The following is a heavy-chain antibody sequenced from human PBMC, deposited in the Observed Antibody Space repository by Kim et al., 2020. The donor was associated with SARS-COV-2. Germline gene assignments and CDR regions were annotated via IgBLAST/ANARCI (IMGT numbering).Heavy chain of an antibody. CDR3: ARQLGWVFDY. D-gene: IGHD2-15*01. V-gene: IGHV4-39*01. CDR1: GGSISSSSYY. Sequence: SETLSLTCTVSGGSISSSSYYWGWIRQPPGKGLEWIGSIYYSGSTYYNPSLKSRVTISVDTSKNQFSLKLSSVTAADTAVYYCARQLGWVFDYWGQGTLVTVSS. J-gene: IGHJ4*02. CDR2: IYYSGST.